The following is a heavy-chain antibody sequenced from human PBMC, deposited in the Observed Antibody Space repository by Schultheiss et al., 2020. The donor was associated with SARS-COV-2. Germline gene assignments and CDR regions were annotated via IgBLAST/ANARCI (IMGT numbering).Heavy chain of an antibody. D-gene: IGHD1-26*01. CDR3: ARILGGSYYYYGMDV. CDR1: GGSISSGDYY. CDR2: MYWDDDK. V-gene: IGHV2-70*01. Sequence: LRLSCTVSGGSISSGDYYWSWIRQPPGKALEWLALMYWDDDKYYSTSLKTRLTISKDTSKNQVVLTMTNMDPVDTATYYCARILGGSYYYYGMDVWGQGTTVTVSS. J-gene: IGHJ6*02.